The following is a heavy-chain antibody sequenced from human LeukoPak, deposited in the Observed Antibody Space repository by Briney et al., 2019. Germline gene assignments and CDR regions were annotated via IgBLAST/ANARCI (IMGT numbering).Heavy chain of an antibody. V-gene: IGHV3-21*01. CDR2: ISSSSSYI. CDR1: GFTFSSYS. D-gene: IGHD6-13*01. Sequence: GGSLRLSCAASGFTFSSYSMNWVRQAPGKGLEWVSSISSSSSYIYYADSVKGRFTISRDNAKNSLYLQMNSLRAEDTAVYYCATLSGIAAAGSWGQGTLVTVSS. CDR3: ATLSGIAAAGS. J-gene: IGHJ5*02.